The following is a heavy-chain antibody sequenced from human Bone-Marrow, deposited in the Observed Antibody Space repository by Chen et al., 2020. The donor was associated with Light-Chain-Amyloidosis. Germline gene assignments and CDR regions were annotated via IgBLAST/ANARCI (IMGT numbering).Heavy chain of an antibody. Sequence: QVQLVQSGAEVKKPGASVKVSCKASGYTFTNYALHWVRQAPGQRLEWMGWINAGNGNTKYSQKFQGRVTITRDTSASIAYMELSSLRSEDTAVYYCAGDGFYGSGSYYIFDYWGQGTLVTVSS. CDR1: GYTFTNYA. J-gene: IGHJ4*02. D-gene: IGHD3-10*01. V-gene: IGHV1-3*01. CDR2: INAGNGNT. CDR3: AGDGFYGSGSYYIFDY.